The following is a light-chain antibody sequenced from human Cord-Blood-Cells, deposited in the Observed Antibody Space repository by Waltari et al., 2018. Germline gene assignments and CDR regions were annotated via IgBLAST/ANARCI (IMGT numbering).Light chain of an antibody. CDR2: GKN. J-gene: IGLJ2*01. V-gene: IGLV3-19*01. Sequence: SSELTQDPAVSVALGQTVRITCQGDSLSSYYASWYQKKPGQAPVLVIYGKNNRPSGIPHRFSGSSSGNTASLTITGAQAEDEADYYCNSRDSSGNHVVFGGGTKLTVL. CDR3: NSRDSSGNHVV. CDR1: SLSSYY.